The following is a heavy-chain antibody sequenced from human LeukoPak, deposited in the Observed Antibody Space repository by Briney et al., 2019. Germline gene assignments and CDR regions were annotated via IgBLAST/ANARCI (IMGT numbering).Heavy chain of an antibody. CDR2: VHLDGRT. V-gene: IGHV4-4*02. D-gene: IGHD3-3*01. J-gene: IGHJ4*02. CDR3: AREGGFCRPLDY. Sequence: SGTLSLTCAVSGGSVSSTNWWTWFRQPPGKGLEWIGEVHLDGRTNYNPSLTGRLTMSVDLYENHISLKLTSVTAADTAVYYCAREGGFCRPLDYSGQGTLVTVSS. CDR1: GGSVSSTNW.